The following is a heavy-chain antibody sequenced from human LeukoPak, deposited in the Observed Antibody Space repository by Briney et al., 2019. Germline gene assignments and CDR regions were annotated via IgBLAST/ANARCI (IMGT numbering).Heavy chain of an antibody. J-gene: IGHJ3*02. CDR3: AKVVPAAHDAFDI. D-gene: IGHD2-2*01. CDR1: GYTFTSYD. CDR2: MNPNSGNT. Sequence: ASVKVSCKASGYTFTSYDINWVRQATGQGLEWMGWMNPNSGNTGYAQKFLGRVTMTRNTSISTAYMELSSLRSEDTAVYYCAKVVPAAHDAFDIWGQGTMVTVSS. V-gene: IGHV1-8*01.